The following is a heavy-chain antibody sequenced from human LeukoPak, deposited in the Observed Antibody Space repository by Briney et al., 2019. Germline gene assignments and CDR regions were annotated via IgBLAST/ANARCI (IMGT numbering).Heavy chain of an antibody. V-gene: IGHV3-7*01. Sequence: GGSLRLSCAASGFTFSSYWMSWVRQAPGKGLEWVANIKQDGSEKYYVDSVKGRFTISRDNAKNSLYLQMNSLRAEGTAVYYCVADSGGSRYWGQGTLVTVSS. CDR1: GFTFSSYW. D-gene: IGHD2-15*01. CDR2: IKQDGSEK. CDR3: VADSGGSRY. J-gene: IGHJ4*02.